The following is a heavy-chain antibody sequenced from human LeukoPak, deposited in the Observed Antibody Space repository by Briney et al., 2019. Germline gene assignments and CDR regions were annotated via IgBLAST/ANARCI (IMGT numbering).Heavy chain of an antibody. D-gene: IGHD5-18*01. J-gene: IGHJ3*02. CDR1: GFTFSSYS. CDR3: ARDLGYSYGSDDASDI. Sequence: PGGSLRLSCAASGFTFSSYSMNWVRQAPGKGLEWVSSISSSSSYIYYADSVKGRFTISRDNAKNSLYLQMNSLRAEDTAVYYCARDLGYSYGSDDASDIWGQGTMVTVSS. V-gene: IGHV3-21*01. CDR2: ISSSSSYI.